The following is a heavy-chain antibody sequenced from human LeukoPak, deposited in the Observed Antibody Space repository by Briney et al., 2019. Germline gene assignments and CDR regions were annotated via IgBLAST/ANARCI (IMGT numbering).Heavy chain of an antibody. CDR2: ISAYNGNT. D-gene: IGHD5-24*01. CDR1: GYTFTSYG. V-gene: IGHV1-18*01. CDR3: ARDGRRWLRPAQSNFDY. J-gene: IGHJ4*02. Sequence: ASVKVSCKASGYTFTSYGISWVRQAPGQGLEWMGWISAYNGNTNYAQKLQGRVTTTTDTSTSTAYMELRSLRSDDTAVYYCARDGRRWLRPAQSNFDYWGQGTLVTVSS.